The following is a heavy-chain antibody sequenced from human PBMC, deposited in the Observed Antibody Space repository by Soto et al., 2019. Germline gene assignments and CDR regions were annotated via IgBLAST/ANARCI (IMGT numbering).Heavy chain of an antibody. V-gene: IGHV4-59*01. CDR1: GGSISSYY. CDR2: IYYSGST. Sequence: SSETLSLTCTVSGGSISSYYWSWIRQPPGKGLEWIGYIYYSGSTNYNPSLKSRVTISVDTSKNQFSLKLSSVTAADTAVYYCARDRPRKGRFLEWLPAARGGMDVWGQGTTVTVSS. J-gene: IGHJ6*02. D-gene: IGHD3-3*01. CDR3: ARDRPRKGRFLEWLPAARGGMDV.